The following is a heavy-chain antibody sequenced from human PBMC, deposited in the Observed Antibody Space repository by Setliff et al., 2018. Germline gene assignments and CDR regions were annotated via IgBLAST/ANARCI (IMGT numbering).Heavy chain of an antibody. V-gene: IGHV1-46*01. Sequence: ASVKVSCKTSGYSFTRYYMHWVRQAPGQGLEWMGIINTGGGSASYAQKFQGRVTMTSDTSTSTVYMEVNSVTSDDTAMYYCARFRVSSGGYNYYAMDVWGQGTTVTVS. J-gene: IGHJ6*02. CDR2: INTGGGSA. CDR1: GYSFTRYY. CDR3: ARFRVSSGGYNYYAMDV. D-gene: IGHD1-26*01.